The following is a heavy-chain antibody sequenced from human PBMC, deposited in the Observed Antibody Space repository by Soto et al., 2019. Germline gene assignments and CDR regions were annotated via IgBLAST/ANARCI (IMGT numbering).Heavy chain of an antibody. CDR2: ISAYNGNT. Sequence: QVQLVQSGAEVKKPGASVKVSCKASGYTFTSYGISWVRQAPGQELEWMGWISAYNGNTNYAQKLQGRVTMTTDTSTSTAYMELRSLRSDDTAVYYCARDGDYCSSTSCYYYGMDVWGRGTTVTVSS. J-gene: IGHJ6*02. D-gene: IGHD2-2*01. CDR1: GYTFTSYG. CDR3: ARDGDYCSSTSCYYYGMDV. V-gene: IGHV1-18*01.